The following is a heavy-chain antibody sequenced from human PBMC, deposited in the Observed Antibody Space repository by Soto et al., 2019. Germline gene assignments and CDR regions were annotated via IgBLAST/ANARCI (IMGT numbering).Heavy chain of an antibody. D-gene: IGHD3-10*01. J-gene: IGHJ4*02. CDR1: GASVNNRNYH. V-gene: IGHV4-61*01. Sequence: QVQLQESGPGLVKPSETLSLTCTVSGASVNNRNYHWSWIRQPPGRVLEWIGQVQNGGTTEFASSSLKSRLNFSIDASRNRFSLKWNSVTAADTAIYYCAVVLAGGGGDGNWGQGTLVTVSS. CDR2: VQNGGTT. CDR3: AVVLAGGGGDGN.